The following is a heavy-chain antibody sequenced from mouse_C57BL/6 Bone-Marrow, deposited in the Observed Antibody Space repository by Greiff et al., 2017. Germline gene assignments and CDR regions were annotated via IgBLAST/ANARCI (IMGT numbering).Heavy chain of an antibody. CDR1: GYTFTSYT. J-gene: IGHJ3*01. Sequence: QVQLKESGAELARPGASVKMSCKASGYTFTSYTMHWVKQRPGQGLEWIGYINPSSGYTKYNQKFKDKATLTAAKSSSTAYMQLSSLTSADSAVYYCARLGRFAYWGQGTLVTVSA. CDR2: INPSSGYT. CDR3: ARLGRFAY. V-gene: IGHV1-4*01.